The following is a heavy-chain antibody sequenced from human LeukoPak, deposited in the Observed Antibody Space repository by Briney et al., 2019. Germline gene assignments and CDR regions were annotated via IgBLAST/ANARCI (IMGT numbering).Heavy chain of an antibody. Sequence: GGSLRLSCAVSGFSVSDSYMTWVRQTPGKGLEWVSVIYMGGGTFYADSVKGRFTISRDNSKNILFLEMKSLRVEDTAFYYCARAGGLRMAVAPIDYWGRGTLVTVSS. D-gene: IGHD6-19*01. J-gene: IGHJ4*02. CDR1: GFSVSDSY. V-gene: IGHV3-53*01. CDR3: ARAGGLRMAVAPIDY. CDR2: IYMGGGT.